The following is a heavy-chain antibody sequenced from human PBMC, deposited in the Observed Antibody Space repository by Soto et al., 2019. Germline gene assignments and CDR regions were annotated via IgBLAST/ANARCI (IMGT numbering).Heavy chain of an antibody. CDR2: IIPIFGTA. J-gene: IGHJ4*02. V-gene: IGHV1-69*13. CDR3: AGDIKGEPGVHFDY. CDR1: GGTFSSYA. D-gene: IGHD1-26*01. Sequence: SVKVSCKASGGTFSSYAISWVRQAPGQGLEWMGGIIPIFGTANYAQKFQGRVTITADESTSTAYMELSSLRSEDTAVYYCAGDIKGEPGVHFDYWGQGTLVTVSS.